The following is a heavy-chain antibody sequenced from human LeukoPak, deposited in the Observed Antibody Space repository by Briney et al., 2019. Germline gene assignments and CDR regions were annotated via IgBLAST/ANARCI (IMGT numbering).Heavy chain of an antibody. CDR3: ARGRSGSYPLDAFDI. D-gene: IGHD1-26*01. Sequence: SETLSLTCAVYGGSFSGYYWSWIRQPPGKGLEWIGEINHSGSTNYNPSLKSRVTISVDTSKNQFSLKLSSVTAADTAVYYCARGRSGSYPLDAFDIWGQGTMVTVSS. CDR2: INHSGST. J-gene: IGHJ3*02. CDR1: GGSFSGYY. V-gene: IGHV4-34*01.